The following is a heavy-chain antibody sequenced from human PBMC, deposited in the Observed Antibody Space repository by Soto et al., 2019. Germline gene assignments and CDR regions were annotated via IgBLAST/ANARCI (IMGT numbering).Heavy chain of an antibody. D-gene: IGHD5-12*01. CDR2: INTYNGNT. CDR3: AKSRRGEMATD. V-gene: IGHV1-18*01. Sequence: QVQLVQSGPEVKKPGASVKVSCKASGYTFINYAITWVRQAPGQGLEWMGWINTYNGNTNYAENLQGRATMTTDTSTNTAYMEVRRLRSDDTAVYYCAKSRRGEMATDWGQGTLVTVSS. CDR1: GYTFINYA. J-gene: IGHJ4*02.